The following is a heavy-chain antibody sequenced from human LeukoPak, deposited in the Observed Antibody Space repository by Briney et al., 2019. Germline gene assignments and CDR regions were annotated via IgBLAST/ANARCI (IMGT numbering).Heavy chain of an antibody. V-gene: IGHV3-7*01. Sequence: GGSLRLSCAASGFTFSSYWMSWVRQAPGKGLEWVADIKHDGSEAYYVASVKGRFTISKDNVKNSLYLQMNSLRTEDTAVYYCVKGRGGYVKYKTFDYWGQGTLVTVSS. CDR2: IKHDGSEA. CDR3: VKGRGGYVKYKTFDY. CDR1: GFTFSSYW. J-gene: IGHJ4*02. D-gene: IGHD5-12*01.